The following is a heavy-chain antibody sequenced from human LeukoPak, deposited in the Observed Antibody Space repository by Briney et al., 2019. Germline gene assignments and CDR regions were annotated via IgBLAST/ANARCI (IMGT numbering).Heavy chain of an antibody. CDR2: ISAYNGNT. D-gene: IGHD3-10*01. CDR3: ARVGYYGSGSYYNDYYYMDV. CDR1: GYTFTSYG. V-gene: IGHV1-18*01. Sequence: ASVKVSCKASGYTFTSYGISWVRQAPGQGLEWMGWISAYNGNTNYAQKLQGRVTMTTDTSTSTAYMELRSLRSDDTAVYYCARVGYYGSGSYYNDYYYMDVWGKGTTVTISS. J-gene: IGHJ6*03.